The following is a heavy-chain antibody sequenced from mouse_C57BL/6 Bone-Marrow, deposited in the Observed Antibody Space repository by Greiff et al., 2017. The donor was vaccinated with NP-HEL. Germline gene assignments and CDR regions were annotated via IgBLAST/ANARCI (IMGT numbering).Heavy chain of an antibody. CDR1: GFSFNTYA. J-gene: IGHJ3*01. Sequence: EVQVVESGGGLVQPKGSLKLSCAASGFSFNTYAMNWVRQAPGKGLEWVARIRSKSNNYATYYADSVKDRFTISRDDSESMLYLQMNNLKTEDTAMYYCVRHAPGAWFAYWGQGTLVTVSA. V-gene: IGHV10-1*01. CDR3: VRHAPGAWFAY. CDR2: IRSKSNNYAT.